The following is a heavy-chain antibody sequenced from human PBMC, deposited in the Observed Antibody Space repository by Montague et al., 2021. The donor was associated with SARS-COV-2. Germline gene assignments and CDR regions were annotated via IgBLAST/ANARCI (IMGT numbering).Heavy chain of an antibody. CDR2: ISYDGSNK. V-gene: IGHV3-30-3*01. D-gene: IGHD3-22*01. J-gene: IGHJ6*02. CDR3: ARVIVVGYYGMDV. CDR1: GFPFSSYA. Sequence: CRRLSCAASGFPFSSYAMHWVRQAPGKGLEWVAVISYDGSNKYYADSVKGRFTISRDNSKNTLYLQMNSLRAEDTAVYYCARVIVVGYYGMDVWGQGTTVTVSS.